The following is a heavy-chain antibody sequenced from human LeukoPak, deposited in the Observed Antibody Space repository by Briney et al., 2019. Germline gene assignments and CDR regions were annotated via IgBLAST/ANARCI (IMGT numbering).Heavy chain of an antibody. Sequence: PSETLSLTCTVCGGFISSYYWSWVRQPPRKGLEWIGYIYYSGSTNYNPSLKSRVTISVDTSKNQFSLKLSSVTAADTAVYYCARLWGSEVVPAAHRYYYYYMDVWGKGTTVTVSS. CDR3: ARLWGSEVVPAAHRYYYYYMDV. CDR2: IYYSGST. D-gene: IGHD2-2*01. J-gene: IGHJ6*03. CDR1: GGFISSYY. V-gene: IGHV4-59*01.